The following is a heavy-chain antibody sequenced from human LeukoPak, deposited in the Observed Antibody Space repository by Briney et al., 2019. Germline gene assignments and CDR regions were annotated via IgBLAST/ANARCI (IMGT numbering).Heavy chain of an antibody. Sequence: SVKVSCKTSGGTFLSHTFSWVRQAPGRGLEWMGKITPVIETANYAQTLQGRVSIYADKSTTTVYMDLSGLRPDDTAVYYCARVNLRGSNYNWFDPWGQGTRVTVSS. CDR1: GGTFLSHT. J-gene: IGHJ5*02. CDR3: ARVNLRGSNYNWFDP. V-gene: IGHV1-69*08. D-gene: IGHD3-10*01. CDR2: ITPVIETA.